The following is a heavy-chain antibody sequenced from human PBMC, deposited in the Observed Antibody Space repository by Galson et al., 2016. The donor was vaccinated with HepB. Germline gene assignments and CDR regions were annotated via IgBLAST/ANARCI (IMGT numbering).Heavy chain of an antibody. Sequence: SVKVSCKASGYTFRDYGISWVRQAPGQGLEWMGWISGYNGKTYYGQKFQVRVTMTIDTSTTTAHMGLRSLRSDDTAVYYCARRYQLLPDYWGQGTLVTVS. J-gene: IGHJ4*02. D-gene: IGHD2-2*01. CDR1: GYTFRDYG. V-gene: IGHV1-18*04. CDR3: ARRYQLLPDY. CDR2: ISGYNGKT.